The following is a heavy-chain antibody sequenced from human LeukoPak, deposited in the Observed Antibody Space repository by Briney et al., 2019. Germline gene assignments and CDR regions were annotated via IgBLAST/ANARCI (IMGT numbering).Heavy chain of an antibody. Sequence: ASVKVSCKASGYAFTSYGISWVRQAPGQGPEWMGWISAYNDNTNYVQKLQGRVTMTTDISTSTAYMELRSLGSDDTAVYYCARVDILTGFYTYFDYWGQGTLLTVSS. CDR2: ISAYNDNT. CDR3: ARVDILTGFYTYFDY. V-gene: IGHV1-18*04. D-gene: IGHD3-9*01. J-gene: IGHJ4*02. CDR1: GYAFTSYG.